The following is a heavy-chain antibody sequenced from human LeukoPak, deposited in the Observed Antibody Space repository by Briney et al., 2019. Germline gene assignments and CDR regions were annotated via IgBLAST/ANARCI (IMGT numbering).Heavy chain of an antibody. V-gene: IGHV3-30*18. CDR3: AKSALGEIDYYGMDV. CDR2: ISYDGSNK. J-gene: IGHJ6*02. CDR1: EFTFSSYG. D-gene: IGHD3-16*01. Sequence: GGSLRLSCAASEFTFSSYGMHWVRQAPGKGLEWMAVISYDGSNKFYADSVKGRFTISRDNSKNTLFLQMNSLRAEDTAVYYCAKSALGEIDYYGMDVWGQGTTVSVSS.